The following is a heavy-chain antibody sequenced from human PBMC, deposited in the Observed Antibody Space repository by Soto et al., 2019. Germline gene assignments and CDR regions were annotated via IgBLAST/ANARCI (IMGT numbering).Heavy chain of an antibody. D-gene: IGHD4-17*01. J-gene: IGHJ4*02. CDR3: ARGCIAVTTHLCY. CDR1: GYTFNTYV. V-gene: IGHV1-18*01. Sequence: ASVKVSCKASGYTFNTYVITWVRQAPGQGLEWMGWINPYNGNTKFAQKLQDRDNITTATSTSTAYMELASLRSDDTAVDYCARGCIAVTTHLCYWGQGTLVTVSS. CDR2: INPYNGNT.